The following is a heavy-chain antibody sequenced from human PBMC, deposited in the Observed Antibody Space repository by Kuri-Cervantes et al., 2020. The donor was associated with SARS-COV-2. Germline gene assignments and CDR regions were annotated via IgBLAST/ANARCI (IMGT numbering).Heavy chain of an antibody. CDR3: ARGLNEYQLLRYYYYYGMDV. D-gene: IGHD2-2*01. CDR1: GYTFTSYG. CDR2: ISAYNGNT. J-gene: IGHJ6*02. V-gene: IGHV1-18*01. Sequence: ASVKVSCKASGYTFTSYGISWVRQAPGQGLEWMGWISAYNGNTNYAQKLQGRVTMTTDTSTSTAYMELRSVRSDDTAVYYCARGLNEYQLLRYYYYYGMDVWGQGTTVTVSS.